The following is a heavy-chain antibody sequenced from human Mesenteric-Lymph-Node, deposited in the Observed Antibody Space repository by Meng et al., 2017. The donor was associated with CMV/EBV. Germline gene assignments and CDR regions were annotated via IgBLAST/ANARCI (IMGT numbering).Heavy chain of an antibody. CDR3: AKSRSSTPGIVDD. D-gene: IGHD2/OR15-2a*01. J-gene: IGHJ4*02. Sequence: QVQRQESGPGLVKPSETLSLTCIVSGVSVTSGAYHLSWIRQSPGKGLEWIGYIYGTGITIYNPSLKSRVTILLETSKNQFSLKLNSVTTADTAVYYCAKSRSSTPGIVDDWGQGTLVTVSS. CDR1: GVSVTSGAYH. CDR2: IYGTGIT. V-gene: IGHV4-61*08.